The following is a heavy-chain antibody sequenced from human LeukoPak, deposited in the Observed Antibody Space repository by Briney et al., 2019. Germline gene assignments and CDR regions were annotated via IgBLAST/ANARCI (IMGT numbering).Heavy chain of an antibody. D-gene: IGHD6-6*01. CDR3: ARAYSTSSPFDY. V-gene: IGHV1-46*01. J-gene: IGHJ4*02. CDR2: VNPSGGST. CDR1: GYIFTSHY. Sequence: ASVKVSCKASGYIFTSHYIHWVRQAPGHRLECMGMVNPSGGSTSYTQKFQGRVTMTGDTSMSTVYLELSSLRSEDTAVYYCARAYSTSSPFDYWGQGTLVTVSS.